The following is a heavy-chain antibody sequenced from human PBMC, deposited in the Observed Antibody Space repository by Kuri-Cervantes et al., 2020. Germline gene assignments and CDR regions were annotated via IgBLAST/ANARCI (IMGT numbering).Heavy chain of an antibody. CDR2: FDSEDGEA. J-gene: IGHJ5*02. CDR1: GHTLIELS. V-gene: IGHV1-24*01. Sequence: ASVKVSCKVSGHTLIELSMHWVRQAPGKGLEYMGGFDSEDGEATYAQKFQGRVTMIEDTATDTAYMELRSLRSDDTAVYYCAVLGWGPRNWFDPWGQGTLVTVSS. CDR3: AVLGWGPRNWFDP. D-gene: IGHD4/OR15-4a*01.